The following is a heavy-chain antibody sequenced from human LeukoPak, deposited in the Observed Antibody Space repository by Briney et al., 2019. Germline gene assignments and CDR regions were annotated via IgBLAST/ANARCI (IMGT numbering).Heavy chain of an antibody. Sequence: PGGSLRLSCEASGFSLGDYAMHWVRQIPGKGLEWVSGITWDSGTADYAGSVRGRFTISRDNAKNSLYLQMNTLRPEDTAIYYCAKGKSIASLWYMDVWGKGTTVIVSS. CDR3: AKGKSIASLWYMDV. V-gene: IGHV3-9*01. D-gene: IGHD2-2*01. J-gene: IGHJ6*03. CDR2: ITWDSGTA. CDR1: GFSLGDYA.